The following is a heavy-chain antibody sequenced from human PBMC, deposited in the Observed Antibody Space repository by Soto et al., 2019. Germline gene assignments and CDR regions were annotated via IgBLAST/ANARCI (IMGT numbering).Heavy chain of an antibody. V-gene: IGHV4-30-4*01. CDR3: ARAPNMYGGYVGAFDI. CDR1: GGSISSGDYY. J-gene: IGHJ3*02. Sequence: SETLSLTCTVSGGSISSGDYYWSWICQPPGKGLERIGYIYYSGSTYYNPSLKSRVTISVDTSKNQFSLKLSSVTAADTAVYYCARAPNMYGGYVGAFDIWGQGTMVTVSS. D-gene: IGHD5-12*01. CDR2: IYYSGST.